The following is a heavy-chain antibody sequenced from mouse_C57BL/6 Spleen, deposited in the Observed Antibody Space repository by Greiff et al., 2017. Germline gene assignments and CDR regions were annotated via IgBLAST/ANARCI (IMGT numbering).Heavy chain of an antibody. CDR2: IYPGDGDT. V-gene: IGHV1-82*01. CDR1: GYAFSSSW. D-gene: IGHD2-4*01. Sequence: AQLQESGPELVKPGASVKISCKASGYAFSSSWMNWVKQRPGKGLEWIGRIYPGDGDTNYNGKFKGKATLTADKSSSTAYMQLSSLTSEDSAVYFCARYPYDYDADYYAMDYWGQGTSVTVSS. J-gene: IGHJ4*01. CDR3: ARYPYDYDADYYAMDY.